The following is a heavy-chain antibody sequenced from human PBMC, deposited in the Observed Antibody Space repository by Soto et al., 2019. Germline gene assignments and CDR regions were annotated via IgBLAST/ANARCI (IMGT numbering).Heavy chain of an antibody. CDR2: ISGTSSTI. CDR1: GFTFSGYS. CDR3: ARDRAEDY. Sequence: EVQLVESGGGLVQPGGSLRLSCAASGFTFSGYSLNWVRQAPGKGLEWLSYISGTSSTIYYADSVEGRFTISRDNAKNSLSLQMSSLRAEDTAVYYCARDRAEDYWGQGTLVTVSS. V-gene: IGHV3-48*01. J-gene: IGHJ4*02.